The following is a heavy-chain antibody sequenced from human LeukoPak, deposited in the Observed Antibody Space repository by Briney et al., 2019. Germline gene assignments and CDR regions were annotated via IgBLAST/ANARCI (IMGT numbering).Heavy chain of an antibody. J-gene: IGHJ4*02. CDR1: GGSISSYY. CDR3: VREVVDGDSGYYFDY. Sequence: SETLSLTCTVSGGSISSYYWGWIRQPPGKGLEWIGSIYYSGSTYYNPSLKSRVTISVDTSKNQFSLKLSSVTAADTAVYYCVREVVDGDSGYYFDYWGQGTLVTVSS. D-gene: IGHD4-17*01. V-gene: IGHV4-39*07. CDR2: IYYSGST.